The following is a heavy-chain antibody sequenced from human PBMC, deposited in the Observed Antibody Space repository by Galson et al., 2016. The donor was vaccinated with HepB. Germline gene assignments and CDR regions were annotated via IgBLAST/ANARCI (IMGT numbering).Heavy chain of an antibody. J-gene: IGHJ4*02. CDR3: ARVRPRSGYCFDY. CDR2: ISSSNTYI. Sequence: SLRLSCAASGFSFSIYSMNWVRQAPGKGLEWVSSISSSNTYIDYADSVKGRFTISRDNAKNSLYLQMNSLRVEDTAVYYCARVRPRSGYCFDYGGQGTPVTVSS. V-gene: IGHV3-21*01. D-gene: IGHD5-12*01. CDR1: GFSFSIYS.